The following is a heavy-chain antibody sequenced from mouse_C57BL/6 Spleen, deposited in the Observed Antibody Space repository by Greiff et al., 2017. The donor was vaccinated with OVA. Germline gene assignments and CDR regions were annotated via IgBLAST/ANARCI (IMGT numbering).Heavy chain of an antibody. D-gene: IGHD3-3*01. V-gene: IGHV1-54*01. CDR2: INPGSGGT. J-gene: IGHJ2*01. Sequence: LQESGAELVRPGTSVKVSCKASGYAFTNYLIEWVKQRPGQGLEWIGVINPGSGGTNYNEKFKGKATLTADKSSSTAYMQLSSLTSEDSAVYFCARLDNYFDYWGQGTTLTVSS. CDR1: GYAFTNYL. CDR3: ARLDNYFDY.